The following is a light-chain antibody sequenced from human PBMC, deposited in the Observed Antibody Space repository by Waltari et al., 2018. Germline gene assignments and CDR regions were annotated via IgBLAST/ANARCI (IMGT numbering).Light chain of an antibody. CDR2: DAS. Sequence: DIQMTQSPSSLSASVGDRVTFTCQATQDITTSLSWFQQKPGEAPRLRIHDASTLQPGVPSRFSGTGSATGFSLTITSLQLDDSATYYCQQFHSLPYTFARGTKLHIK. CDR3: QQFHSLPYT. J-gene: IGKJ2*01. CDR1: QDITTS. V-gene: IGKV1-33*01.